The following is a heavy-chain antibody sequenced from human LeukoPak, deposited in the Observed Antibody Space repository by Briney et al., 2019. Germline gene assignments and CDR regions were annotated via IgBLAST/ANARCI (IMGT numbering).Heavy chain of an antibody. V-gene: IGHV6-1*01. D-gene: IGHD6-13*01. Sequence: SQTLSLTCAISGDSVSSNSVAWNWIRQPPSRGLEWLGRTYYRSKWYNDYAVSVKSRITINPDTSKNQFSLQLNSVTPEDTAVYYCAGKSADSGFDSWGQGTLVTVSS. CDR1: GDSVSSNSVA. CDR2: TYYRSKWYN. CDR3: AGKSADSGFDS. J-gene: IGHJ4*02.